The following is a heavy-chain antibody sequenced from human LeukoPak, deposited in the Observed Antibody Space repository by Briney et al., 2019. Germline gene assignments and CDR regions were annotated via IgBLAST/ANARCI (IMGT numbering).Heavy chain of an antibody. V-gene: IGHV4-31*03. J-gene: IGHJ3*02. D-gene: IGHD3-3*01. Sequence: LSLTCTVSGDSLIRNFYYWSWIRQHPGKGLEWIGYIYYSGSTYYNPSLKSRVTISVDTSKNQFSLKLSSVTAADTAVYYCARDDLDAFDIWGQGTMVTVSS. CDR1: GDSLIRNFYY. CDR3: ARDDLDAFDI. CDR2: IYYSGST.